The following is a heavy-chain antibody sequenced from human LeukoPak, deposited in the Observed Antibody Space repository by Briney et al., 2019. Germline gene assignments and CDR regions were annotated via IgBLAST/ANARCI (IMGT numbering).Heavy chain of an antibody. CDR2: INPNSGGT. CDR3: ARTIEDTAMDFDY. CDR1: GYTFTDYY. Sequence: GASVKVSCKASGYTFTDYYMHWVRQAPGQGLEWMGWINPNSGGTNYAQKFQGWVTMTRDTSISTAYMELSRLRSGDTAVYYCARTIEDTAMDFDYWGQGTLVTVSS. D-gene: IGHD5-18*01. V-gene: IGHV1-2*04. J-gene: IGHJ4*02.